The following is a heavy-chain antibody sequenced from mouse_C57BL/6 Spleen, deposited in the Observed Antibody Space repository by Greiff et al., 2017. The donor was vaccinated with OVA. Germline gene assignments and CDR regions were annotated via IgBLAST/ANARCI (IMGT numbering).Heavy chain of an antibody. V-gene: IGHV5-9-1*02. CDR1: GFTFSSYA. J-gene: IGHJ2*01. CDR2: ISSGGDYI. CDR3: TRDSGSSGYFDY. Sequence: EVHLVESGEGLVKPGGSLKLSCAASGFTFSSYAMSWVRQTPEKRLEWVAYISSGGDYIYYADTVKGRFTISRDNARNTLYLQMSSLKSEDTAMYYCTRDSGSSGYFDYWGQGTTLTVSS. D-gene: IGHD3-2*02.